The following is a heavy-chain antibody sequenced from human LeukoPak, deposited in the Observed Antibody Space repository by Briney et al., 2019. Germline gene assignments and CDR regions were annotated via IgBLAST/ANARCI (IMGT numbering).Heavy chain of an antibody. V-gene: IGHV4-59*01. D-gene: IGHD5-18*01. J-gene: IGHJ5*02. Sequence: SETLSLTCTVSGGSISSYYWSWIRQPPGKGLEWIGYIYYSGSTNYNPSLKSRVTISVDTSKNQFSLKLSSVTAADTAVYYCARVWVEEDTAVWFDPWGQGTLVTVSS. CDR3: ARVWVEEDTAVWFDP. CDR1: GGSISSYY. CDR2: IYYSGST.